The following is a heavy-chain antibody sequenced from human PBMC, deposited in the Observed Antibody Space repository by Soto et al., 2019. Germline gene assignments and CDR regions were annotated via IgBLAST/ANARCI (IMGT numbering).Heavy chain of an antibody. CDR1: GFTFRNYP. V-gene: IGHV3-30-3*01. CDR2: ISYDGTNQ. Sequence: QVQLVESGGGVVQPETSLRLSCTVSGFTFRNYPMHWVRQAPGKGLEWVAVISYDGTNQYYTHSVKGRFTISRDNSKNTLYLVRNSLRTDDTAVYYCARESTLGYYYGLDVWGQGTTVTVSS. CDR3: ARESTLGYYYGLDV. J-gene: IGHJ6*02. D-gene: IGHD2-15*01.